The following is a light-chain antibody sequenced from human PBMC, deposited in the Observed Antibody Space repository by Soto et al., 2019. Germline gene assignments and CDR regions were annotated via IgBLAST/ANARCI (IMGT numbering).Light chain of an antibody. Sequence: EIVLTQSPGTLSLSPGERATLSCRASQVVVTAYLHWYQHKPGQAPRLLISGASTRASGIPDRFSGSGVGTDFTLTINRLEPEDCAVYYCLQHNSYPYTFGQGTKLEIK. V-gene: IGKV3-20*01. CDR2: GAS. CDR1: QVVVTAY. CDR3: LQHNSYPYT. J-gene: IGKJ2*01.